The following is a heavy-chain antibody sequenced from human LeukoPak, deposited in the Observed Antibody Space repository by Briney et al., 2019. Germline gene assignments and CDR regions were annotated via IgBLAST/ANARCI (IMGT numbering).Heavy chain of an antibody. J-gene: IGHJ5*02. Sequence: PGGSLRLSCAASGFTFSSYGMHWVRQAPGKGLEWVVVISYDGSNKYYADSVKGRFTISRDNSKNTLYLQMNSLRAEDTAVYYCAKGLAAHQYSAFDPWGQGTLVTVSS. CDR1: GFTFSSYG. CDR3: AKGLAAHQYSAFDP. CDR2: ISYDGSNK. V-gene: IGHV3-30*18. D-gene: IGHD6-6*01.